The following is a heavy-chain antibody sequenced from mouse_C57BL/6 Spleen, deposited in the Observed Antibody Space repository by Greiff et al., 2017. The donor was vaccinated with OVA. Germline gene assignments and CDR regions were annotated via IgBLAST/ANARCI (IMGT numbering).Heavy chain of an antibody. Sequence: EVKLVESGGGLVKPGGSLKLSCAASGFTFSDYGMHWVRQAPEKGLEWVAYISSGSSTIYYADTVKGRFTISRDNAKNTQFLQMTSLRSEDTAMYYCARERGSIDYWGQGTTLTVSS. CDR1: GFTFSDYG. D-gene: IGHD1-1*01. CDR3: ARERGSIDY. V-gene: IGHV5-17*01. J-gene: IGHJ2*01. CDR2: ISSGSSTI.